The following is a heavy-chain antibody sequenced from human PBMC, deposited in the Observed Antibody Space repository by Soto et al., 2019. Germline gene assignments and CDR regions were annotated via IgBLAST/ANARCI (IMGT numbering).Heavy chain of an antibody. D-gene: IGHD5-18*01. V-gene: IGHV4-59*08. CDR2: IYYSGST. J-gene: IGHJ6*03. CDR1: GGSISSYY. Sequence: SETLSLTCTVSGGSISSYYWSWIRQPPGKGLEWIGYIYYSGSTNYNPSLKSRVTISVDTSKNQFSLKLSSVTAADTAVYYCARHLGTTMGFRYYYYYMDVWGKGTTVTVSS. CDR3: ARHLGTTMGFRYYYYYMDV.